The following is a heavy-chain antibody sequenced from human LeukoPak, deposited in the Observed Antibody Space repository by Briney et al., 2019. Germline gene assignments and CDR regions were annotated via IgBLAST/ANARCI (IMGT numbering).Heavy chain of an antibody. V-gene: IGHV3-23*01. J-gene: IGHJ4*02. CDR1: GFTFSSYG. Sequence: AGGSLRLSCAASGFTFSSYGMSWVRQAPGKGLEWVSTISGSGGSTYYADSVRGRFTISRDNSKNTLYLQMNSLRAEDTAVYYCAKDTSNTYYYGSSGYYYVWGRGTLVTVSS. D-gene: IGHD3-22*01. CDR3: AKDTSNTYYYGSSGYYYV. CDR2: ISGSGGST.